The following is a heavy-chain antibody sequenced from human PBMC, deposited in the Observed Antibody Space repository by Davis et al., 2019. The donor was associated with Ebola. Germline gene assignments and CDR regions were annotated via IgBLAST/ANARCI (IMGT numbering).Heavy chain of an antibody. CDR2: INPNDGRT. Sequence: ASVKVSCKTFGYTFTSYGITWVRQAPGQGLEWMGMINPNDGRTIYAQKFQGRVTVTRDTSTTTVYMDLSGLRSEDTALYYCTTPGGQDSGYDVFDIWGQGTMVTVSS. CDR1: GYTFTSYG. V-gene: IGHV1-46*03. D-gene: IGHD5-12*01. CDR3: TTPGGQDSGYDVFDI. J-gene: IGHJ3*02.